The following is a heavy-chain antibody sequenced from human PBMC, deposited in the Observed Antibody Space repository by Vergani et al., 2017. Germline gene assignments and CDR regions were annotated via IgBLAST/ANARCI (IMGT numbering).Heavy chain of an antibody. D-gene: IGHD3-22*01. CDR1: GFTFSSYS. CDR2: ISISSSYI. V-gene: IGHV3-21*01. J-gene: IGHJ4*02. CDR3: ARGDDYDSSGYGLDY. Sequence: EVQLVESGGGLVKPGGSLRLSCAASGFTFSSYSMNWVRQAPGKGLEWVSSISISSSYIYYADSVKGRFTIARDNAKNSRYLQMNSLRAEDTAVYYCARGDDYDSSGYGLDYWGQGTLVTVSS.